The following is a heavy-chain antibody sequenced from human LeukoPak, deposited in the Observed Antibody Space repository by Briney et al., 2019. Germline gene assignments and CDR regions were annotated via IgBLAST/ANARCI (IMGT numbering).Heavy chain of an antibody. CDR3: TRDHYYDSSGYTFGY. V-gene: IGHV4-39*07. J-gene: IGHJ4*02. CDR2: IYYNGNT. D-gene: IGHD3-22*01. Sequence: KPSETLSLTCAVSGGSISTDNCYWGWIRQPPGKGLEWIGSIYYNGNTYYNPSLKSRVTISVDTSKNQFSLKVNSVTAADTAVYYCTRDHYYDSSGYTFGYWGQGTLVTVSS. CDR1: GGSISTDNCY.